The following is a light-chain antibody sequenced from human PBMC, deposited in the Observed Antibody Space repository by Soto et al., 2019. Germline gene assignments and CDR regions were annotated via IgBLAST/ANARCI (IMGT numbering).Light chain of an antibody. CDR3: QQYKSYCT. CDR1: QSISSW. J-gene: IGKJ1*01. Sequence: DIQRTQSPSTLSASVGDRVTVTCRASQSISSWLAWYQQKPGKAPKLLIYKASSLESGFPSRFSGSGSGTEFTLTISSLQPYKCATYYCQQYKSYCTFGQGTKVEIK. CDR2: KAS. V-gene: IGKV1-5*03.